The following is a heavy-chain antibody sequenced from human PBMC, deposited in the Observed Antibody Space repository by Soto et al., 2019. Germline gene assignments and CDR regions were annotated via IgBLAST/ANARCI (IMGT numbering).Heavy chain of an antibody. J-gene: IGHJ4*02. CDR2: ISAYNGNT. CDR3: ARDRVGGRFGVGLDIDY. Sequence: ASVKVSCKASGYTFTSYGISWVRQAPGQGLEWMGWISAYNGNTNYAQKLQGRVTMTTDTSTSTAYMELRSLRSDDTAVYYCARDRVGGRFGVGLDIDYWGQGTLVTVSS. V-gene: IGHV1-18*01. CDR1: GYTFTSYG. D-gene: IGHD3-3*01.